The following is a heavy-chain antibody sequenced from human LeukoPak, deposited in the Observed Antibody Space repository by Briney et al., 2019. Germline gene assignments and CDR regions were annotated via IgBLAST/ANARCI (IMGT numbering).Heavy chain of an antibody. D-gene: IGHD4-17*01. CDR3: ARGVAYGESSYYYGMDV. CDR2: IFHGASTT. CDR1: GYSFTTYW. V-gene: IGHV5-51*01. Sequence: GGSLKISCKGSGYSFTTYWIGWVRQMPGKGLGGIGIIFHGASTTIYSPSFQGQVTISADKSISTAYLQWSSLKASDTAMYYCARGVAYGESSYYYGMDVWGQGTTVTVSS. J-gene: IGHJ6*02.